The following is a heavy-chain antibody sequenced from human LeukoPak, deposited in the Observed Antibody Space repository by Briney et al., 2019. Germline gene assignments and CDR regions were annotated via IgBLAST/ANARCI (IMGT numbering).Heavy chain of an antibody. D-gene: IGHD1-26*01. CDR2: ISGRDDDT. CDR1: GFTFSSDA. J-gene: IGHJ4*02. V-gene: IGHV3-23*01. Sequence: HPGGSLRLSCAASGFTFSSDAISWVRQAPGEGLGWVSGISGRDDDTYYADSVKGRFTISRDDSKNTLYLQMNSPRAEDTAVYYCARAGSIRFDYWGQGTLVTVSS. CDR3: ARAGSIRFDY.